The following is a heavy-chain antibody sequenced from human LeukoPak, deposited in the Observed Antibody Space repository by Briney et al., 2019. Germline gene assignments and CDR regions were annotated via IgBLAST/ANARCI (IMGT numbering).Heavy chain of an antibody. D-gene: IGHD6-19*01. CDR1: GFTFSAYA. J-gene: IGHJ4*02. CDR3: ANNGGVAVAGSFDY. V-gene: IGHV3-23*05. CDR2: IGSDNKP. Sequence: GGSLRLSCEASGFTFSAYAMTWVRQAPGQGLEWVSSIGSDNKPHYSESVKGRFTISRDNSKNTLYMQMNSLRAEDTAVYCCANNGGVAVAGSFDYWGQGTLVTVSS.